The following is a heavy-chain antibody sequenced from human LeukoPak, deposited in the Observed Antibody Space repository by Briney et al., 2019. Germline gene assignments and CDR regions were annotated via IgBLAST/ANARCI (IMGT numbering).Heavy chain of an antibody. CDR1: GFTFSSYS. D-gene: IGHD1-26*01. V-gene: IGHV3-21*01. J-gene: IGHJ5*02. Sequence: GGSLRLSCAASGFTFSSYSMNWVRQAPGKGLEWVSSISSSSSYIYYADSVKGRFTISRDNAKNSLYLQMNSLRAEDTAVYYCARALVGARVDWFDPWGQGTLVTVSS. CDR2: ISSSSSYI. CDR3: ARALVGARVDWFDP.